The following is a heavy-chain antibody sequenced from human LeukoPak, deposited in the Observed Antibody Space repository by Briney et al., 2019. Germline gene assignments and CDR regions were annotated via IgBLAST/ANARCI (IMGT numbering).Heavy chain of an antibody. Sequence: PGRSLRLSCAGSGFTFSSYGLHWVRQAPGKGLEWVGRTRNKANSYTTEYAASVKGRFTISRDDSKNSLYLQMNSLKTEDTAVYYCARDGGSLNPYWYFDLWGRGTLVTVSS. CDR2: TRNKANSYTT. CDR3: ARDGGSLNPYWYFDL. V-gene: IGHV3-72*01. CDR1: GFTFSSYG. J-gene: IGHJ2*01. D-gene: IGHD2-15*01.